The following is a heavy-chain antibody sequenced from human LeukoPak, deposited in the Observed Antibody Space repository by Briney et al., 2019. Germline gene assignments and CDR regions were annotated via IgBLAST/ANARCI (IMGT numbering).Heavy chain of an antibody. J-gene: IGHJ3*02. Sequence: GESLKISCKGSGYSFTSYWIGWVRQMPGKGLEWMGIIYPGDSDTRYSPSFQGQVTISADKSISTSYLQWSSLKASDTAMYYCAREYYYDSSGYYRLAAFDIRGQGTMVTVSS. CDR1: GYSFTSYW. D-gene: IGHD3-22*01. CDR2: IYPGDSDT. V-gene: IGHV5-51*01. CDR3: AREYYYDSSGYYRLAAFDI.